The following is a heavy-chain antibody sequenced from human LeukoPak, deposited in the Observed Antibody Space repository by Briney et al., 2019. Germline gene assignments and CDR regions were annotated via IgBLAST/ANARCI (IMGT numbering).Heavy chain of an antibody. Sequence: KPSETLSLTCAVYGGSFSGYYWSWLRQPPGKGLEWIGEINHSGSTNYNPSLKSRVTISVDTSKNQFSLKLSSVTAADTAVYYCARERLRWRYYYYMDVWGKGTTVTVSS. CDR2: INHSGST. CDR3: ARERLRWRYYYYMDV. J-gene: IGHJ6*03. CDR1: GGSFSGYY. D-gene: IGHD4-23*01. V-gene: IGHV4-34*01.